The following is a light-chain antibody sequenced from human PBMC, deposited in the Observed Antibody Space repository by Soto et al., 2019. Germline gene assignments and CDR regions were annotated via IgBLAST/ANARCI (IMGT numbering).Light chain of an antibody. CDR3: QQRSNCPLS. V-gene: IGKV3-11*01. CDR1: QSVSSH. CDR2: DAS. Sequence: EIVLTQSPATLSLSPGERAALSCRASQSVSSHLAWYQQKPGQAPRLLIYDASNRATGIPARFSGRGSGTDFTLIISSLDPEDLAVYYCQQRSNCPLSFGGGTKVEIK. J-gene: IGKJ4*01.